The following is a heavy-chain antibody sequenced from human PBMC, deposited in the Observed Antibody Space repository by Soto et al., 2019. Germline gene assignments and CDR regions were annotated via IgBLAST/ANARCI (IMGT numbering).Heavy chain of an antibody. CDR3: AKGGDFVLMVYAPSRLFDY. J-gene: IGHJ4*02. CDR2: VKSKAHGGTT. D-gene: IGHD2-8*01. V-gene: IGHV3-15*07. Sequence: GGSLRLACAASGFSFSNAWINWVRQAPGKGLEWVGRVKSKAHGGTTDYAEPVKGRFAISRDNSKNTLYLQMNSLRAEDTAVYYCAKGGDFVLMVYAPSRLFDYWGQRSLDTGSS. CDR1: GFSFSNAW.